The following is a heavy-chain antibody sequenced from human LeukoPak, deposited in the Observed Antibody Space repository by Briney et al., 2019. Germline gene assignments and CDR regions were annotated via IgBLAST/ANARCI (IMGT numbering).Heavy chain of an antibody. Sequence: ASVKVSCKASVYTFTRCGISWVPQAPGQGLEWVGWISAYNGKTNYAQKLQGRVTMTTDTSTSTAYMELRSLRSDDTAVYYCASPSYYDFWSGYSYDAFDIWGQGTMVTVSS. V-gene: IGHV1-18*01. D-gene: IGHD3-3*01. J-gene: IGHJ3*02. CDR3: ASPSYYDFWSGYSYDAFDI. CDR1: VYTFTRCG. CDR2: ISAYNGKT.